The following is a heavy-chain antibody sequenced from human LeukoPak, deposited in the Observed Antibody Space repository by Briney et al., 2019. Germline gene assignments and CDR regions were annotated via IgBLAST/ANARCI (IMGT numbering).Heavy chain of an antibody. Sequence: ASVKVSCKASGYTFTGYYMHWVRQAPGQGLEWMGWINPNSGGTNYAQKFQGRVTMTRDTSISTAYMELSRLRSDDTAVYYCARDYYDSSGYGPHGYWGQGTLVTVSS. D-gene: IGHD3-22*01. CDR3: ARDYYDSSGYGPHGY. CDR1: GYTFTGYY. CDR2: INPNSGGT. V-gene: IGHV1-2*02. J-gene: IGHJ4*02.